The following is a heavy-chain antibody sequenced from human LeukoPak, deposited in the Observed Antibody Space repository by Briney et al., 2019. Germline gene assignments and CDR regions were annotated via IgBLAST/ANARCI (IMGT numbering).Heavy chain of an antibody. CDR2: INPNSGGT. Sequence: ASVKVSCKASGYTSTGYYMHWVRQAPGQGLEWMGWINPNSGGTNYAQKFQGRVTMTRDTSISTAYMELSRLRSDDTAVYYCARVYCSSTSCRDAFDIWGQGTMVTVSS. V-gene: IGHV1-2*02. CDR3: ARVYCSSTSCRDAFDI. D-gene: IGHD2-2*01. CDR1: GYTSTGYY. J-gene: IGHJ3*02.